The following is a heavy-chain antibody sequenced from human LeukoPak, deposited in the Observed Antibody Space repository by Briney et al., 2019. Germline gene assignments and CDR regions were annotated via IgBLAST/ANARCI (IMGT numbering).Heavy chain of an antibody. CDR1: GFIFDTAW. V-gene: IGHV3-15*01. CDR2: IKSKPEGGTT. CDR3: TPRGDYFDY. J-gene: IGHJ4*02. Sequence: GGSLRLSCAASGFIFDTAWMTWVRQAPGKGLEWVGRIKSKPEGGTTDYAAPVKGRFTISRDDSKNTLYLQMNSLKTEDTAVYYCTPRGDYFDYWDQGTLVTVSS.